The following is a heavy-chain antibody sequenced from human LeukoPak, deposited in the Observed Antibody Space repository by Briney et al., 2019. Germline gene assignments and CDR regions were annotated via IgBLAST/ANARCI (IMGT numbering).Heavy chain of an antibody. D-gene: IGHD3-16*02. Sequence: GGSLRLSCAASGFTFSSYAMSWVRQAPGKGLEWVSAIIGSGGSTYYADSVKGRFTISRDNSKNLLDLQINSLRAEDTAVFYCANAGEWDYGYVWGSYRYMDTYYFGLWGQGNLV. CDR1: GFTFSSYA. V-gene: IGHV3-23*01. CDR2: IIGSGGST. J-gene: IGHJ4*01. CDR3: ANAGEWDYGYVWGSYRYMDTYYFGL.